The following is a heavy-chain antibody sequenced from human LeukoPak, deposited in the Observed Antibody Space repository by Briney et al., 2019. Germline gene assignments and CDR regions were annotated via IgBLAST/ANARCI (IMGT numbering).Heavy chain of an antibody. CDR2: IKQDGSEK. V-gene: IGHV3-7*03. D-gene: IGHD4-17*01. Sequence: GGSLRLSCADSGFTFSSYWMSWVRQAPGKGLEWVANIKQDGSEKYYVDSVKGRFTISRDNAKNSLYLQMNSLRAEDTAVYYCARVSRYGDYGEVDYWGQGTLVTVSS. CDR3: ARVSRYGDYGEVDY. J-gene: IGHJ4*02. CDR1: GFTFSSYW.